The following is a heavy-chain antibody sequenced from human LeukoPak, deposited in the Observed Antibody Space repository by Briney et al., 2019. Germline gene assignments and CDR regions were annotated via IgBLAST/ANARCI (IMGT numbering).Heavy chain of an antibody. CDR1: GFTFSSYA. CDR2: IRNSGGTT. D-gene: IGHD3-22*01. Sequence: GGSLRLSCVASGFTFSSYAMSWVRQAPGKGLEWVSMIRNSGGTTDYADSVKGRFTISRDNAENTLYLQMNSLRVEDTAVYYCVRSAFHAGSGNYYDYWGQGTLVTVSS. V-gene: IGHV3-23*01. J-gene: IGHJ4*02. CDR3: VRSAFHAGSGNYYDY.